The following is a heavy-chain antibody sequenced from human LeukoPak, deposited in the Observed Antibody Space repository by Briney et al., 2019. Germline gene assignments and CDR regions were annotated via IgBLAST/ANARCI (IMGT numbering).Heavy chain of an antibody. D-gene: IGHD6-19*01. CDR3: ARYVTGWSSAFDM. J-gene: IGHJ3*02. Sequence: GGSLRLSCAASGFTVSTSYMSWVRQAPGKGLEWVSLIYSGGSTHYPDSVRGRFTISRDNSQNTLHLQMNSLRAEDTAIYYCARYVTGWSSAFDMWGQGTMVTVSS. V-gene: IGHV3-66*01. CDR1: GFTVSTSY. CDR2: IYSGGST.